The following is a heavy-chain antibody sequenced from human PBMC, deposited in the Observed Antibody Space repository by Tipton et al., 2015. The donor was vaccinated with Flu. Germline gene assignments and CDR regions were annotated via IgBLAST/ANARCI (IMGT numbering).Heavy chain of an antibody. V-gene: IGHV5-51*03. CDR1: GYRFNNYW. CDR2: IYPGDSQT. Sequence: QSGAEVKKPGESLKISCKASGYRFNNYWIAWVRQMPGKGLEWMGVIYPGDSQTKYSPSFQGRVTISVDESNSAAYVQWNSLQTSDTAMYYCARVPIPPPGCLCYRWVVWGQRTTVIVSS. CDR3: ARVPIPPPGCLCYRWVV. J-gene: IGHJ6*02. D-gene: IGHD2-15*01.